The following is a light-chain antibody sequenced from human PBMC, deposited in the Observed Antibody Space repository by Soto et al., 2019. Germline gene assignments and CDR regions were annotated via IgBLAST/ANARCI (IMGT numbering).Light chain of an antibody. J-gene: IGKJ2*01. CDR3: QQYNDWPRGYT. CDR1: QSVSSN. CDR2: GAS. Sequence: EIVMTQSPATLSLSPGERATLSCRASQSVSSNLAWYQQQPGQAPRILFNGASTRATGIPVRFSASGSGTAFTLTTSSLQSEDFAVYSCQQYNDWPRGYTFGQGTKLEIK. V-gene: IGKV3-15*01.